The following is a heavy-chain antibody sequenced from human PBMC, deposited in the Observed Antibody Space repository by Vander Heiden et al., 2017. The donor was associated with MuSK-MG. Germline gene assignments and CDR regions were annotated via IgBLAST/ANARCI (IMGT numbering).Heavy chain of an antibody. Sequence: EGQILEPGGGFIPPGGSLRFSCAASGFTVSHYAMSWVRQAPGERLEGVSAISYSGGITYYAVSVKGRFTIARDNTKNTLYLQMNSLRAEDTAVYYCAKDVVPAADYYYYYMDVWGKGTSVTVSS. CDR1: GFTVSHYA. V-gene: IGHV3-23*01. J-gene: IGHJ6*03. CDR3: AKDVVPAADYYYYYMDV. CDR2: ISYSGGIT. D-gene: IGHD2-2*01.